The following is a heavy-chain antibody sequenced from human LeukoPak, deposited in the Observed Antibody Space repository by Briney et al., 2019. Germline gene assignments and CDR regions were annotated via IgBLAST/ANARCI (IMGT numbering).Heavy chain of an antibody. CDR2: ISYDGSNK. V-gene: IGHV3-30-3*01. CDR1: GFTFSSYA. CDR3: ASLTGYSSSWYEDY. D-gene: IGHD6-13*01. J-gene: IGHJ4*02. Sequence: GGSLRLSCAASGFTFSSYAMHWVRQAPGKGLEWVAVISYDGSNKYYADSVKGRFTISRDNSKNTLYLQMNSLRAEDTAVYYCASLTGYSSSWYEDYWGQGTLVTVSS.